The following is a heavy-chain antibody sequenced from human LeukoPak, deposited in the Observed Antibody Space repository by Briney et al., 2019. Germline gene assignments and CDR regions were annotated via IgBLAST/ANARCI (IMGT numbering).Heavy chain of an antibody. Sequence: ASVKVSCKASGYTFTSYAMNWVRQAPGQGLEWMGWINTNTGNPTYAQGFTGRFVFSLDTSVSTAYLQISSLKAEDTAVYYCGRGIYSSGWYKYYFDYWGQGTLVTVSS. CDR1: GYTFTSYA. D-gene: IGHD6-19*01. J-gene: IGHJ4*02. CDR2: INTNTGNP. CDR3: GRGIYSSGWYKYYFDY. V-gene: IGHV7-4-1*02.